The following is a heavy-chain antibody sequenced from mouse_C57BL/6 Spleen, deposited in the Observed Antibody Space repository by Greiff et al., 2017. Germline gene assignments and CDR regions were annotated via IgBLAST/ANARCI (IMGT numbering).Heavy chain of an antibody. V-gene: IGHV1-72*01. CDR2: LDANSGGT. CDR1: GYTFTSYW. J-gene: IGHJ2*01. Sequence: QVQLQQPGAELVKPGASVKLSCKASGYTFTSYWMPWVKQRPGRGLEWIGRLDANSGGTKYNEKFKSKATLTEDKPSSTAYMQLSSRTAEDSAVYCGARAIRGGYVDYWGQGTTLTVSA. CDR3: ARAIRGGYVDY.